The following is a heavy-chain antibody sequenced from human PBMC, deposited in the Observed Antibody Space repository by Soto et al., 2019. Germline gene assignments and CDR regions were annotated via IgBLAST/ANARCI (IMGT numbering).Heavy chain of an antibody. CDR2: IWNDGSNK. CDR3: ARGGGNYYHAMDV. Sequence: QVQLVESGGGVVQPGRSLRLSCEASRFTFSSLAMHWVRQAPGKGLEWVAVIWNDGSNKYYADSVKGRFTISRDNSKNTLYLQMNSLRAEDTAVYYCARGGGNYYHAMDVWGQGTTVTVSS. V-gene: IGHV3-33*01. J-gene: IGHJ6*02. CDR1: RFTFSSLA. D-gene: IGHD3-10*01.